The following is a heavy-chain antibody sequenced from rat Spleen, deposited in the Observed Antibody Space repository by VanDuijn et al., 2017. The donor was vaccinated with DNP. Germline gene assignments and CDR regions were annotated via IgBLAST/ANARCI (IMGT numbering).Heavy chain of an antibody. CDR2: ITSSGGNT. Sequence: EVQLVESGGDLVQPGRSLKLSCVASGFIFNNHWMTWIRQVPGKGLEWVASITSSGGNTNYPDSVKGRFSVSRDDAQGNLYLQMDSLRSEDTATYFCTRGGRSYFDYWGQGVMVTVSS. J-gene: IGHJ2*01. CDR3: TRGGRSYFDY. V-gene: IGHV5-31*01. CDR1: GFIFNNHW. D-gene: IGHD1-11*01.